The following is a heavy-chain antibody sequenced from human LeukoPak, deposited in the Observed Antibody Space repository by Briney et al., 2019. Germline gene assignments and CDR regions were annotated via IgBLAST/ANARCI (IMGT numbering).Heavy chain of an antibody. CDR1: GYTLTELS. J-gene: IGHJ6*03. CDR3: ARGKCSSTSCYPHYYYYYMDV. D-gene: IGHD2-2*01. CDR2: FDPEDGET. V-gene: IGHV1-24*01. Sequence: ASVKVSCKVSGYTLTELSMHWVRQAPGKGLEWMGGFDPEDGETIYAQKFQGRVTMTEDTSTDTAYMELSSLRSDDTAVYYCARGKCSSTSCYPHYYYYYMDVWGKGTTVTVSS.